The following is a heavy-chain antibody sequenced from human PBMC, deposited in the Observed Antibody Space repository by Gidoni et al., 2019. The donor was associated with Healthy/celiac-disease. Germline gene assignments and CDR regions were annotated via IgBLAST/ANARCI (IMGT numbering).Heavy chain of an antibody. J-gene: IGHJ5*02. V-gene: IGHV3-23*01. CDR3: AKVGKGLRFLEWPNWFDP. Sequence: EVQLLESGGGLVQPGGSLRLSCAASGFTFSSYSMSWGRQAPGKGLECVSAISGSGGSKYYADSVKGRVTISRDNSKNTRYLQMNSLRAEDTAVYYCAKVGKGLRFLEWPNWFDPWGQGTLVTVSS. D-gene: IGHD3-3*01. CDR1: GFTFSSYS. CDR2: ISGSGGSK.